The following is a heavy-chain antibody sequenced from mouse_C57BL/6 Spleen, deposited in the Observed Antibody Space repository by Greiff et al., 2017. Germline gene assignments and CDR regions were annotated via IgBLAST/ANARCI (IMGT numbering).Heavy chain of an antibody. D-gene: IGHD1-1*01. CDR2: IDPETGGT. J-gene: IGHJ2*01. CDR3: TDRAITTVVAGGFDY. Sequence: VQLQESGAELVRPGASVTLSCKASGYTFTDYEMHWVKQTPVHGLEWIGAIDPETGGTAYNQKFKGKAILTADKSSSTAYMELRSPTSEDSAVYYCTDRAITTVVAGGFDYWGQGTTLTVSS. V-gene: IGHV1-15*01. CDR1: GYTFTDYE.